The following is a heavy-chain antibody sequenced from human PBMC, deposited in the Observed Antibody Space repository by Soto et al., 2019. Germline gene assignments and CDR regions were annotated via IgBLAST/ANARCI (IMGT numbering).Heavy chain of an antibody. D-gene: IGHD6-13*01. CDR2: ILPMFGTT. J-gene: IGHJ6*02. V-gene: IGHV1-69*06. CDR1: GDTFRTYV. CDR3: AREGPRRAYSSPGYFAMDV. Sequence: SVKVSCKASGDTFRTYVINWVRQAPGQGLEWMGGILPMFGTTNYAQKFQGRVSITADTSTSTAYMELSSLKSEDTAVYYCAREGPRRAYSSPGYFAMDVWGQGXTGTV.